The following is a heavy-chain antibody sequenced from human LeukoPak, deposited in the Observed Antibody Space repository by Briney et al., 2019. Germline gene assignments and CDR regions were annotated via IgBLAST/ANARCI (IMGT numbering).Heavy chain of an antibody. CDR3: ARGPPPAYYDFWSGYYTGFEA. V-gene: IGHV4-4*02. J-gene: IGHJ4*02. CDR2: IYHSGST. Sequence: PSETLSLTCAVSGGSISSSNWWSWVRQPPGKGLEWIGEIYHSGSTNYNPSLKSRVTISVDKSKNQFSLKLSSVTAADTAVYYCARGPPPAYYDFWSGYYTGFEAWGQGTLVTVSS. D-gene: IGHD3-3*01. CDR1: GGSISSSNW.